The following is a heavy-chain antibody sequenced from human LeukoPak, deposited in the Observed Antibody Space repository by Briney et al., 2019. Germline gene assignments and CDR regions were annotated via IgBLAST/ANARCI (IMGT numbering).Heavy chain of an antibody. V-gene: IGHV1-2*02. D-gene: IGHD2-15*01. CDR3: GRCPCYCSGGSCYSLAFDI. CDR2: INPNSGGT. Sequence: ASVKVSCKASGYTFTGYYMHWVRQAPGQGLEWMGWINPNSGGTNYAQKFQGRVAMTRDTSISTAYMELSRLRSDDTAVYYCGRCPCYCSGGSCYSLAFDIWGQGTMVTVSS. CDR1: GYTFTGYY. J-gene: IGHJ3*02.